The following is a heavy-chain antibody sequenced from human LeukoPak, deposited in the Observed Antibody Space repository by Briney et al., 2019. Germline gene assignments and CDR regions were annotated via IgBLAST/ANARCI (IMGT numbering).Heavy chain of an antibody. V-gene: IGHV4-59*01. J-gene: IGHJ6*03. D-gene: IGHD4-11*01. CDR3: ARGRVSSSTWYSTYYYYFYMDV. Sequence: SETLSLTCTVSGGSISTYYWTWIRQPPGKGLEWIGYVDHTGSTNFNPSLNGRVSISRDTSKNLFSLRLRSVTAADTAVYFCARGRVSSSTWYSTYYYYFYMDVWGKGTTVTVSS. CDR1: GGSISTYY. CDR2: VDHTGST.